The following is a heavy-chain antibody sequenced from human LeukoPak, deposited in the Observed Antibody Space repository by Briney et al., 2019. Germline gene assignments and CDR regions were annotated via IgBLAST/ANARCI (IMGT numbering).Heavy chain of an antibody. Sequence: ASVTLSCTASGRTFSSYAISWVREAPGQGLEWMGGIILIFSTANLAQKCQGRVTIPADKSTSTAYMELGSLRSEDTAVYYCARVRGYSSGWYAVWFDPWGQGTLVSVSS. CDR1: GRTFSSYA. D-gene: IGHD6-13*01. V-gene: IGHV1-69*06. CDR2: IILIFSTA. CDR3: ARVRGYSSGWYAVWFDP. J-gene: IGHJ5*02.